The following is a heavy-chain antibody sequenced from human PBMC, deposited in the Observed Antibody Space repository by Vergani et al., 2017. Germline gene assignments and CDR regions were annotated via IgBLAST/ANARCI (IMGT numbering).Heavy chain of an antibody. CDR2: INHIGST. Sequence: QVQLQQWGAGLLKPSETLSLTCAVYGGSFSGYYWSWIRQPPGTGLEWIGGINHIGSTNYNPSLKSRVTISVDTSKNQFSLTLSYVTAADSAGYYCAGRRMVRYFEHIGWFDPWGQGTLVTVSS. J-gene: IGHJ5*01. V-gene: IGHV4-34*01. CDR1: GGSFSGYY. D-gene: IGHD3-9*01. CDR3: AGRRMVRYFEHIGWFDP.